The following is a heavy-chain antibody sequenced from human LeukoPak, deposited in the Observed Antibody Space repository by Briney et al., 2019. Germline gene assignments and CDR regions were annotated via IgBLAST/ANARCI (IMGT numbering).Heavy chain of an antibody. D-gene: IGHD3-10*02. CDR1: GFTFSSYW. J-gene: IGHJ6*02. Sequence: GGSLRLSCAASGFTFSSYWMHWVRQAPGEGLVWVSRINSDGSSTSYAASVKGRFTISRDNAKNTLYLQMNSLRAEDTAVYYCARDDVAYYYGMDVWGQGTTVTVSS. CDR3: ARDDVAYYYGMDV. CDR2: INSDGSST. V-gene: IGHV3-74*01.